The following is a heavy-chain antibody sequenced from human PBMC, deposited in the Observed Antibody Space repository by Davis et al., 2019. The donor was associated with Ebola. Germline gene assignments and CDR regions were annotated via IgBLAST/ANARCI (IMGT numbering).Heavy chain of an antibody. Sequence: PGGSLRLSCAASRFTFSSYWMSWVRQAPGKGLEWVSAISGSGGSTYYADSVKGRFTISRDNSKNTLYLRMNSLRSEDTAVYYCARDLRIFGVVGIYYYYGMDVWGQGTTVTVSS. D-gene: IGHD3-3*01. J-gene: IGHJ6*02. CDR1: RFTFSSYW. CDR2: ISGSGGST. V-gene: IGHV3-23*01. CDR3: ARDLRIFGVVGIYYYYGMDV.